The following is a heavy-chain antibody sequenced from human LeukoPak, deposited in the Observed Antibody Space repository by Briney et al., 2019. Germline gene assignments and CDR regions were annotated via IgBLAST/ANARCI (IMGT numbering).Heavy chain of an antibody. CDR3: ISYGMDV. CDR1: GFTVSSNY. Sequence: GGSPRLSCAASGFTVSSNYMSWVRQAPGKGLEWVSVIYSGGNTYYADSVKGRFTISRDNSKNTLYLQMNSLRAEDTAVYYCISYGMDVWGQGTTVTVSS. CDR2: IYSGGNT. V-gene: IGHV3-53*01. D-gene: IGHD2-21*01. J-gene: IGHJ6*02.